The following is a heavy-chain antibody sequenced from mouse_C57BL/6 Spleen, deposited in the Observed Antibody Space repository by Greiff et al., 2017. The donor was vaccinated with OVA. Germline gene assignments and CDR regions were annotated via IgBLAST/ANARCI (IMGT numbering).Heavy chain of an antibody. J-gene: IGHJ3*01. CDR3: ARSFYGYDGAWFAY. Sequence: VQVVESGPELVKPGASVKLSCKASGYTFTSYDINWVKQRPGQGLEWIGWIYPRDGSTKYNEKFKGKATLTVDTSSSTAYMELHSLTSEASAVYFCARSFYGYDGAWFAYWGQGTLVTVSA. CDR1: GYTFTSYD. D-gene: IGHD2-2*01. V-gene: IGHV1-85*01. CDR2: IYPRDGST.